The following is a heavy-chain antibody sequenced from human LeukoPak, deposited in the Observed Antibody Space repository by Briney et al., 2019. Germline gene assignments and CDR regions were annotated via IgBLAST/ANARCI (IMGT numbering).Heavy chain of an antibody. J-gene: IGHJ4*02. D-gene: IGHD3-3*01. CDR1: GGSISSGGYS. CDR3: ARVSGDFWSGYYQVDY. Sequence: PSETLSLTCTVSGGSISSGGYSWSWIRQHPGKGLEWIGYIYYSGSTYYNPSLKSRVTISVDTSKNQFSLKLSSVTAADTAVYYCARVSGDFWSGYYQVDYWGQGTLVTVSS. CDR2: IYYSGST. V-gene: IGHV4-31*03.